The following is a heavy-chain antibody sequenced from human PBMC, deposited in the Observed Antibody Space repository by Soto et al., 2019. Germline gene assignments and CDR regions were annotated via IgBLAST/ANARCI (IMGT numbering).Heavy chain of an antibody. J-gene: IGHJ6*03. CDR1: GFTFSSYA. V-gene: IGHV3-23*01. CDR2: VDGRGDYT. CDR3: AKGPMTGPFFYMDV. Sequence: EVQLLESGGTLVQPGGSLRISCATSGFTFSSYAMNWVRQAPGKGLEWVSAVDGRGDYTYYADSVEGRFTISRDNSMSTLSLQMNNLRVEDTALYYCAKGPMTGPFFYMDVWSNGTTVTVSS. D-gene: IGHD3-9*01.